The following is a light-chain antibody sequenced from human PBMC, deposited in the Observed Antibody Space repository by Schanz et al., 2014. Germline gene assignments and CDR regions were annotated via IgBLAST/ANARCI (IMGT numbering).Light chain of an antibody. J-gene: IGKJ1*01. CDR2: QAS. V-gene: IGKV1-5*03. Sequence: DIQMTQSPSTLSASVGDRVTITCRASQSISDRLAWYQHKSGRAPKLLIYQASSLATGVPSRFRGSGSGTEFTLTINSLQPDDFATYYCQQYDRSSWTFGLGTKVEAK. CDR3: QQYDRSSWT. CDR1: QSISDR.